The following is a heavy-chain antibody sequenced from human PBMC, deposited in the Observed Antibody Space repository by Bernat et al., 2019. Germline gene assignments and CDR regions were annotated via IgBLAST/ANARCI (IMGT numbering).Heavy chain of an antibody. D-gene: IGHD4-17*01. V-gene: IGHV3-53*04. Sequence: EVQLEESGGGLVQPGGSLRLSCAVSGITVTRYYMSWVRQAQGKGLEWVSVVSNGGHPYDADPVKGRFTVFRHHSNNTLSLQMNSLGLEDTAVYYCAGSVTRPRGFDVWGRGAMVTVSS. CDR3: AGSVTRPRGFDV. CDR1: GITVTRYY. J-gene: IGHJ3*01. CDR2: VSNGGHP.